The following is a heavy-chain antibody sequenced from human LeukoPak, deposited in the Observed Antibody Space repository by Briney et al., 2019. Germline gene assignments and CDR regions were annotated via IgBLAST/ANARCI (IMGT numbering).Heavy chain of an antibody. CDR2: IYYSGST. D-gene: IGHD2-2*01. J-gene: IGHJ4*02. CDR1: GGSISSSSYY. CDR3: ARILAAMPPLIDY. V-gene: IGHV4-39*01. Sequence: PSETLSLTCTVSGGSISSSSYYWGWIRQPPGEGLEWIGSIYYSGSTYYNPSLKSRVTISVDTSKNQFSLKLSSVTAADTAVYYCARILAAMPPLIDYWGQGTLVTVSS.